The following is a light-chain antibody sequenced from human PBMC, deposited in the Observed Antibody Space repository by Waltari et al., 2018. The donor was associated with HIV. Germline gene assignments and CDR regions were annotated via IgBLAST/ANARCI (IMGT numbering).Light chain of an antibody. CDR2: GAS. J-gene: IGKJ2*01. CDR3: QQYNNWPPEYT. CDR1: QSVSSN. Sequence: EIVMTQSPATLSVSPGERATLSCRASQSVSSNLAWYQQKPGQCPRLLSYGASTRATGIPARFSGSGSGTEFTLTISSLQSEDFAVYYCQQYNNWPPEYTFGQGTKLEIK. V-gene: IGKV3-15*01.